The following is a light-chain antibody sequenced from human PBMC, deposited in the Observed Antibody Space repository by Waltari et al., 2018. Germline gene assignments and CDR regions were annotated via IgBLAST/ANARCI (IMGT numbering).Light chain of an antibody. J-gene: IGLJ3*02. V-gene: IGLV1-44*01. CDR3: ASWDDSLNGHWV. CDR2: RSE. Sequence: QSVLTQPPSASGTPGQRVTISCSGSAPNIGGNLVNWYQQFPGKAPKLLIYRSELHTSGVPDRFSGSKCGTSASLAISGLQSEDEAEYFCASWDDSLNGHWVFGGGTKVTVL. CDR1: APNIGGNL.